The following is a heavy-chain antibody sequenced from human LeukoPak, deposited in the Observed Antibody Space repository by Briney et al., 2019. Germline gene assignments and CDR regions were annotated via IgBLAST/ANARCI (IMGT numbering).Heavy chain of an antibody. CDR3: ARDKPYYYDSSGYRDY. V-gene: IGHV3-21*01. CDR2: ISSSSSYI. J-gene: IGHJ4*02. CDR1: GSTFSSYS. Sequence: GGSLRLSCAASGSTFSSYSMNWVRQAPGKGLEWVSSISSSSSYIYYADSVKGRFTISRDNAKNSLYLQMNSLRAEDTAVYYCARDKPYYYDSSGYRDYWGQGTLVTVSS. D-gene: IGHD3-22*01.